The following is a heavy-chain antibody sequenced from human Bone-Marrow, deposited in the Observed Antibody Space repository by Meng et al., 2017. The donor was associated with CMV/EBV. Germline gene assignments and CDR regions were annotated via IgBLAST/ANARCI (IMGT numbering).Heavy chain of an antibody. V-gene: IGHV2-26*01. CDR2: IFSNDEK. CDR3: ARSFRYGSSSSGLFWFDP. CDR1: GFSLSNARMG. D-gene: IGHD6-6*01. J-gene: IGHJ5*02. Sequence: SGPTLVKPTETLTLTCTVSGFSLSNARMGVSWIRQPPGKALEWLAHIFSNDEKSYSTSLKSRLTISKDTSKSQVVLTMTNMDPVDTATYYCARSFRYGSSSSGLFWFDPWGQGTLVTVSS.